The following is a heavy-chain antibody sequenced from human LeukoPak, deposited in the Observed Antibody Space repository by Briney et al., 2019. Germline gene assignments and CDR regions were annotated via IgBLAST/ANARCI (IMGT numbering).Heavy chain of an antibody. J-gene: IGHJ6*02. CDR1: GGSFSGYY. V-gene: IGHV4-34*01. Sequence: SETLPLTCAVYGGSFSGYYWSWIRQPPGKGLEWIGEINHSGSTNYNPSLKSRVTISVDTSKNQFSLKLSSVTAADTAVYYCAGPRIYSNRSPVHKLKHYYYGMDVWGQGTTVTVSS. D-gene: IGHD4-4*01. CDR2: INHSGST. CDR3: AGPRIYSNRSPVHKLKHYYYGMDV.